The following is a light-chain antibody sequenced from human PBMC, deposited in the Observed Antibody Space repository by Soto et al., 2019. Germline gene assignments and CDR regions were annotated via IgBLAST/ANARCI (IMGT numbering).Light chain of an antibody. V-gene: IGLV1-40*01. CDR3: QSYDSRLSGYV. CDR2: GKS. Sequence: QSVLTQPSSVSGAPGQRVTISCTGSSSNIGAGYDVHWYQQVPGTAPKLLIYGKSNRPSGVPDRFSGSKSGTSASLAITGLQAEDEADYYCQSYDSRLSGYVFGTGTKVPVL. J-gene: IGLJ1*01. CDR1: SSNIGAGYD.